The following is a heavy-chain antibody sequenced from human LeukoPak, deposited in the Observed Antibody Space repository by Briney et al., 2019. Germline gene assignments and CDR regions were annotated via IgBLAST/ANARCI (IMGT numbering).Heavy chain of an antibody. CDR1: GGTFSSYA. Sequence: GASVRVSCKASGGTFSSYAISWVRQAPGQGLEWVGGIIPIFGTANYAQKFQGRVTITADESTSTAYMELSSLRSEDTAVYYCARDSVSLGNSGSYPEPDYWGQGTLVTVSS. CDR2: IIPIFGTA. J-gene: IGHJ4*02. V-gene: IGHV1-69*13. D-gene: IGHD1-26*01. CDR3: ARDSVSLGNSGSYPEPDY.